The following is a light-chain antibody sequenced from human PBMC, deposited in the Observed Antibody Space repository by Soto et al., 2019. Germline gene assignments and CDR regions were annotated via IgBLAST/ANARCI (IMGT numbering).Light chain of an antibody. CDR1: QSVLYSSSNKYY. J-gene: IGKJ4*01. V-gene: IGKV4-1*01. Sequence: EIVMTQSPDSLAVSLGERATINCKSSQSVLYSSSNKYYLAWYQQKPGQPPKLLFYWASTRESGVPDRFSGSGSGTDFNFTISSLQAEDVAMYYCQQYYNTPLTFGGGTKVEIK. CDR3: QQYYNTPLT. CDR2: WAS.